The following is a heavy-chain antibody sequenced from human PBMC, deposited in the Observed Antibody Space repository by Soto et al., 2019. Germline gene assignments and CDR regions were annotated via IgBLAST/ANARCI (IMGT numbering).Heavy chain of an antibody. J-gene: IGHJ6*02. D-gene: IGHD1-1*01. Sequence: GSLRLSCAASGFTFSSYWMSWVRQAPGKGLEWVANIKQDGSEKYYVDSVKGRFTISRDNAKNSLYLQMNSLRAEDTAVYYCARGRWNHYYGMDVWGQGTTVTVSS. CDR2: IKQDGSEK. CDR1: GFTFSSYW. CDR3: ARGRWNHYYGMDV. V-gene: IGHV3-7*01.